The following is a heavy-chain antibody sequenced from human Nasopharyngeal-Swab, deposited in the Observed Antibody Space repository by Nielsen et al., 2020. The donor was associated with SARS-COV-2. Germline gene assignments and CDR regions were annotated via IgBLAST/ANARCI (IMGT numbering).Heavy chain of an antibody. D-gene: IGHD6-25*01. CDR3: AGHPADFDY. J-gene: IGHJ4*02. CDR1: GASITDYH. V-gene: IGHV4-34*01. CDR2: MKPSGRT. Sequence: SETLSLTCAVYGASITDYHWSWIRQAPGKGLEWVGEMKPSGRTNYNPSLKSRVTISVDTSNNHFSLRLSSVTAADTAVYYCAGHPADFDYWGQGALVTVSS.